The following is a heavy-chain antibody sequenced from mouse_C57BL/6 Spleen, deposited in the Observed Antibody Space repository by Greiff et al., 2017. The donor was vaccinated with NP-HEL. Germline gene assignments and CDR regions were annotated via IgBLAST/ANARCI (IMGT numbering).Heavy chain of an antibody. D-gene: IGHD5-1-1*01. Sequence: EVQRVESEGGLVQPGSSMKLSCTASGFTFSDYYMAWVRQVPEKGLEWVANINYDGSSTYYLDSLKSRFIISRDNAKNILYLQMSSLKSEDTATYYCARERDTYYYAMDYWGQGTSVTVSS. V-gene: IGHV5-16*01. J-gene: IGHJ4*01. CDR2: INYDGSST. CDR3: ARERDTYYYAMDY. CDR1: GFTFSDYY.